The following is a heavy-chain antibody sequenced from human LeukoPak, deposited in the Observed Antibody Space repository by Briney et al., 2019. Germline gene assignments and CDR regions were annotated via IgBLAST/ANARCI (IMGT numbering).Heavy chain of an antibody. CDR2: ISANSGDT. V-gene: IGHV1-18*01. D-gene: IGHD6-13*01. Sequence: ASVKVSCKGSGYTFTINGISWVRQAPGRGLEWMGWISANSGDTIYAEKFHGRVTLTRDTSTGTAYMELNSLTYDDTAVYYCARDRWYAFDYWGQGTLVTVSS. J-gene: IGHJ4*02. CDR1: GYTFTING. CDR3: ARDRWYAFDY.